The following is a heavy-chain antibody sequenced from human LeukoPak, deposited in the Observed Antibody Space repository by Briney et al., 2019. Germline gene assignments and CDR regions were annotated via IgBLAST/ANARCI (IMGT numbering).Heavy chain of an antibody. CDR2: ISAYSGNT. V-gene: IGHV1-18*01. D-gene: IGHD1-26*01. CDR1: GYTFTSYG. Sequence: ASVKVSCKASGYTFTSYGISWVRQAPGQGLEWMGWISAYSGNTNYAQKLQGRVTMTTDTSTSTAYMELRSLRSDDTAVYYCARDIGPYSGSYSGMDVWGQGTTVTVSS. J-gene: IGHJ6*02. CDR3: ARDIGPYSGSYSGMDV.